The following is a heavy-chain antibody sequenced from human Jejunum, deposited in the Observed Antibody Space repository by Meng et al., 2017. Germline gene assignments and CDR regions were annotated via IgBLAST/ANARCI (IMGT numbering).Heavy chain of an antibody. CDR2: VNPLSGDA. D-gene: IGHD6-13*01. V-gene: IGHV1-2*06. CDR3: ARDDAGGPRTY. CDR1: GYSFTVYY. Sequence: QVQLVQSGSEVKKPGASVKVSCKCSGYSFTVYYIHWIRQAPGQGPEWMGRVNPLSGDADYAEKFKGRVTMTRDTSTTTAYMDLTRLTSDDTALYFCARDDAGGPRTYWGQGTLVTVSS. J-gene: IGHJ4*02.